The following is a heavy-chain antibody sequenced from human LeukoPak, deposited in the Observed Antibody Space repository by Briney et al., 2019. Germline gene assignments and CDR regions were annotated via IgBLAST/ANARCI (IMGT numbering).Heavy chain of an antibody. CDR1: GYTFTSYG. D-gene: IGHD2-2*01. CDR2: ISAYNGNT. J-gene: IGHJ4*02. V-gene: IGHV1-18*01. Sequence: ASVKVSCKASGYTFTSYGISWVRQAPGQGLEWMGWISAYNGNTNYAQKLQGRVTMTTDTSTSTAYMELRSLRSDDTAVYYCARDRVNVVVPAAHFDYWGQGTLVTVSS. CDR3: ARDRVNVVVPAAHFDY.